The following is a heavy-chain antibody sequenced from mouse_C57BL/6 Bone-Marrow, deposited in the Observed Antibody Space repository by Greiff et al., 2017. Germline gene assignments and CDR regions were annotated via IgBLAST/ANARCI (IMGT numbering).Heavy chain of an antibody. CDR1: GYTFTSYG. Sequence: VQLQQSGAELARPGASVKLSCKASGYTFTSYGISWVKQRTGQGLEWIGEISPRSGNTYYNEKFKGKATLTADKSSSTAYMELRSLTSEDSAVYFCARGGVFDYWGQGTTLTVSS. V-gene: IGHV1-81*01. CDR2: ISPRSGNT. J-gene: IGHJ2*01. CDR3: ARGGVFDY.